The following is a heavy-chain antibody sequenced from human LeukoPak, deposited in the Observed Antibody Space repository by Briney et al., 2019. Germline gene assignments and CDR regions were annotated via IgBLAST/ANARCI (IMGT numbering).Heavy chain of an antibody. Sequence: KPSETLSLTCAVYGGSFSGYYWSWISQPPGKGLEWIGEINHSGSTNYNPSLKSRVTISVDTSKNQFSLKLSSVTAADTAVYYCARGTVWHIVVGGAPHYYFDYWGQGTLVTVSS. CDR3: ARGTVWHIVVGGAPHYYFDY. D-gene: IGHD2-21*01. CDR1: GGSFSGYY. V-gene: IGHV4-34*01. J-gene: IGHJ4*02. CDR2: INHSGST.